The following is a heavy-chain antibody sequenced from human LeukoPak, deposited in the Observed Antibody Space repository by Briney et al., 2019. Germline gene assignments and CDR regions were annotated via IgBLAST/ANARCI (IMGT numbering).Heavy chain of an antibody. Sequence: PSETLSLTCAVYGGSFSGYYWSWIRQPPGKGLEWIGSIYYSGSTYYNPSLKSRVTISVDTSKNQFSLKLSSVTAADTAVYYCARLAVAYYYYGMDVWGQGTTVTVSS. J-gene: IGHJ6*02. CDR2: IYYSGST. CDR3: ARLAVAYYYYGMDV. V-gene: IGHV4-34*01. CDR1: GGSFSGYY. D-gene: IGHD2-15*01.